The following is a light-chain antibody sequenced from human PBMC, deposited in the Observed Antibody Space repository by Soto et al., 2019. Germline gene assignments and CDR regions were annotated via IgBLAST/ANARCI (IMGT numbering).Light chain of an antibody. CDR1: QSLLHTNGYTY. CDR2: VAS. V-gene: IGKV2-28*01. Sequence: DIVMTQSPLSLSVTPGEPASISCRSSQSLLHTNGYTYLDWYLQKPGQSPQLLIYVASSRVSGVPDRFSDSGSGTDFTQTISRVEAEDVGVYYCMQALETPVHFGQGTKLEI. CDR3: MQALETPVH. J-gene: IGKJ2*01.